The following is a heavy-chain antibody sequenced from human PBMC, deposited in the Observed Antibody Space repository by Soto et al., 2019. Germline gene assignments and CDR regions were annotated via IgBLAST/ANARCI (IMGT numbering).Heavy chain of an antibody. Sequence: SETLSLTCTVSGGSISSGDYYWGWIRQPPGKGLEWIGYIYYSGSTYYNPSLKSRVTISVDTSKNQFSLKLSSVTAADTAVYYCARVVYSSSKRFLARWFDPWGQGTPVTVSS. CDR1: GGSISSGDYY. J-gene: IGHJ5*02. CDR2: IYYSGST. D-gene: IGHD6-6*01. CDR3: ARVVYSSSKRFLARWFDP. V-gene: IGHV4-30-4*01.